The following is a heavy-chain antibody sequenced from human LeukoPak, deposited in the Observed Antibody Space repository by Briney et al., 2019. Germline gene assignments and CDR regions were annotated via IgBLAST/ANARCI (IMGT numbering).Heavy chain of an antibody. CDR2: IKEDGSEK. CDR3: ERDRTRQAY. V-gene: IGHV3-7*03. Sequence: GGSLRLSCAASGFTFNNYWMSWVRQTPGKGLEWVANIKEDGSEKYYVDSVKGRFTISRDNAKNSLYLQMNSLTAEDTAVYYCERDRTRQAYWGQGTLVTVSS. CDR1: GFTFNNYW. D-gene: IGHD3-3*01. J-gene: IGHJ4*02.